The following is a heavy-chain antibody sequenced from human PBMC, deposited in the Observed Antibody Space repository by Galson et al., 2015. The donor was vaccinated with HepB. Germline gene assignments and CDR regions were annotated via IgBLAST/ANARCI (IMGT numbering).Heavy chain of an antibody. V-gene: IGHV1-69*01. CDR1: GGTFSSYA. J-gene: IGHJ5*02. CDR2: IIPIFGTA. Sequence: SVKVSCKASGGTFSSYAISWVRQAPGQGLEWMGGIIPIFGTANYAQKFRGRVTITADESTSTAYMELSSLRSEDTAVYYCATDSDFWSGPYRSWFDPWGQGTLVTVSS. D-gene: IGHD3-3*01. CDR3: ATDSDFWSGPYRSWFDP.